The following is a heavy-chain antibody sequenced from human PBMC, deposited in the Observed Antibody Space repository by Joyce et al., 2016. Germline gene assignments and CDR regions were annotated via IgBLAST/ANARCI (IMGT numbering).Heavy chain of an antibody. CDR2: IIPLFGTT. CDR3: ARDPSPLERLDALDI. J-gene: IGHJ3*02. CDR1: GDNFNNYA. Sequence: QVQLVQSGPELRKPGSSVKISCKASGDNFNNYALRWVRQAPGQGLEWVGGIIPLFGTTRYAQKFEGRVTITADASTNTVYMELRSLTSKDTAVYYCARDPSPLERLDALDIWGQGTMVAVSS. V-gene: IGHV1-69*01. D-gene: IGHD2-21*01.